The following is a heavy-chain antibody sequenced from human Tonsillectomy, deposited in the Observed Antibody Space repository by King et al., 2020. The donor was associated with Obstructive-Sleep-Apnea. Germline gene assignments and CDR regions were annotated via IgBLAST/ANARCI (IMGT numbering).Heavy chain of an antibody. Sequence: VQLQQWGAGLLKPSETLSLTCAVFGGSFSDYYWSWIRQPPGKGLEWIGEINHSGSTNSNPSLKSRVTISVDTSKNQFSLKLNSVTAADTAVYYCARGSGAAAVSWFDPWGQGTLVTVSS. V-gene: IGHV4-34*01. CDR2: INHSGST. D-gene: IGHD6-13*01. CDR1: GGSFSDYY. CDR3: ARGSGAAAVSWFDP. J-gene: IGHJ5*02.